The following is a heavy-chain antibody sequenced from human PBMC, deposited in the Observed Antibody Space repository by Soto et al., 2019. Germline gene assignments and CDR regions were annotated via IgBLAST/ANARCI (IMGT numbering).Heavy chain of an antibody. Sequence: GGSLRLSCAASGFTFSSYWMHWVRQAPGKGLVWVSRINSDGSSTSYADSVKGRFTISRDNAKNTLYLQMNSLRAEDTAVYYCAREPQYSSSLDAFDIWGQGTMVTV. V-gene: IGHV3-74*01. J-gene: IGHJ3*02. CDR1: GFTFSSYW. CDR2: INSDGSST. CDR3: AREPQYSSSLDAFDI. D-gene: IGHD6-13*01.